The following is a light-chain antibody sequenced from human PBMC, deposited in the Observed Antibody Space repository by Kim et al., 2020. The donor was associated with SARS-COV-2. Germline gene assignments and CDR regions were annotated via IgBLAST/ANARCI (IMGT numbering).Light chain of an antibody. CDR2: GNS. Sequence: QSVLTQPPSVSGAPGQRVTISCTGSSSNIGAGYDVHWYQQLPGTAPKLLIYGNSNRPSGVPDRFSGSKSGTSASLAITGLQAEDEADYYCQSYESSLVEVFGGGTKLTVL. V-gene: IGLV1-40*01. J-gene: IGLJ3*02. CDR3: QSYESSLVEV. CDR1: SSNIGAGYD.